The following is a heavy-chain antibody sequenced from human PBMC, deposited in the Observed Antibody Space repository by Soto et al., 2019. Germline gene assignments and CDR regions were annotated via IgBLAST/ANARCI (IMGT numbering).Heavy chain of an antibody. Sequence: SETLSLTCTVSGGSISSHYWSWIRKPPGKGLEWIGYVYYTGSTNYNPSLKSRVSISVDTSKKQFSLNLSSVTAADTAVYYCAKSLYNWNYGNFGSWGQGILVTVSS. V-gene: IGHV4-59*08. D-gene: IGHD1-7*01. J-gene: IGHJ4*02. CDR2: VYYTGST. CDR1: GGSISSHY. CDR3: AKSLYNWNYGNFGS.